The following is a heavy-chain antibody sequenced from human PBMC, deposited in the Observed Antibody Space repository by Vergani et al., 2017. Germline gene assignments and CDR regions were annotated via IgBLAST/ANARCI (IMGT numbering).Heavy chain of an antibody. CDR3: ARHSTVAWLVKLGWIDP. CDR2: IYYSGST. D-gene: IGHD6-19*01. J-gene: IGHJ5*02. V-gene: IGHV4-39*01. Sequence: QLQLQESGPGLVKPSATLSLTCSVSGASIRSSNYYWGWIRQPPGKGLEWIASIYYSGSTYYNPSLKSRVTISVDTSKNQFSLKLSSVTAADTAVYCCARHSTVAWLVKLGWIDPWGQGILVTVSS. CDR1: GASIRSSNYY.